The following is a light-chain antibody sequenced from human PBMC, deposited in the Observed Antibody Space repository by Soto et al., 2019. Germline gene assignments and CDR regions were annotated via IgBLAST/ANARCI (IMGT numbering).Light chain of an antibody. J-gene: IGKJ1*01. CDR3: LQHNSYPWT. CDR2: LAS. Sequence: IQLTQSPSSLSASLVDRVTITCRASQGISNSLAWYQQKPGKAPKLLMYLASTLQSGVPARFSGSGSGTNFTLTITSLQPEDFATYYCLQHNSYPWTFGQGTKVDIK. V-gene: IGKV1-9*01. CDR1: QGISNS.